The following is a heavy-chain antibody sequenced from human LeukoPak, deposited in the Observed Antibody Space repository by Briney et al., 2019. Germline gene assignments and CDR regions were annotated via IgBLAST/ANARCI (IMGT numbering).Heavy chain of an antibody. J-gene: IGHJ4*02. V-gene: IGHV3-30*04. CDR2: ISYDGSNK. D-gene: IGHD3-9*01. CDR3: AREMGLRYLGPFDY. Sequence: PGGSLRLSCAASGFTFSSYAMHWVRQAPGKGLEWVAVISYDGSNKYYADSVKGRFTISRDNSKNTLYLQMNSLRAEDTAVYCCAREMGLRYLGPFDYWGQGTLVTVSS. CDR1: GFTFSSYA.